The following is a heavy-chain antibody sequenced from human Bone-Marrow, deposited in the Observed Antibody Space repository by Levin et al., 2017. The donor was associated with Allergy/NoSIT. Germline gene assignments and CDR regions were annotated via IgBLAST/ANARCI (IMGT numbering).Heavy chain of an antibody. Sequence: GGSLRLSCAASGFTFSSYGMHWVRQAPGKGLEWVAVISFEGTNKFSADSVKGRFTISRDNSKNTLFLQMSSLRPEDTAIYYCAKPLRDGDKTEYFDYWGQGTLVTVSS. J-gene: IGHJ4*02. V-gene: IGHV3-30*18. D-gene: IGHD5-24*01. CDR3: AKPLRDGDKTEYFDY. CDR2: ISFEGTNK. CDR1: GFTFSSYG.